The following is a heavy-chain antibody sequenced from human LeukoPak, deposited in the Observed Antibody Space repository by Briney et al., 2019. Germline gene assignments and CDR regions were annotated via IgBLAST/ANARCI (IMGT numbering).Heavy chain of an antibody. V-gene: IGHV3-53*01. CDR1: GFTFSTYS. Sequence: GGSLRLSCAASGFTFSTYSMNWVRQAPGKGLEWVSVIYSGGTTYYANSVKGRFTISRDSSKNTMYLQMNSLRVEDTAMYYCGRDVGPWGQGTLVTVSS. J-gene: IGHJ5*02. CDR3: GRDVGP. CDR2: IYSGGTT.